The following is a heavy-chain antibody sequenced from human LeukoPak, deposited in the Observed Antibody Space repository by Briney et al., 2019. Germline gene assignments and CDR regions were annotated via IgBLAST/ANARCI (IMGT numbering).Heavy chain of an antibody. J-gene: IGHJ4*02. CDR1: GGSFSGYY. CDR2: INHSGST. V-gene: IGHV4-34*01. Sequence: SETLSLTCAVYGGSFSGYYWSWIRQPPGKGLEWIGEINHSGSTNYNPSLKSRVTISVDTSKNQFSLKLSSVTAADTAVYYCARAGTIFGVVTTPGYWGQGTLVTVSS. D-gene: IGHD3-3*01. CDR3: ARAGTIFGVVTTPGY.